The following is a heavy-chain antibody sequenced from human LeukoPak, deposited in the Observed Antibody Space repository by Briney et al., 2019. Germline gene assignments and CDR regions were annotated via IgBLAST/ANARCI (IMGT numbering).Heavy chain of an antibody. Sequence: GESLKISCKGSGYTFTSYWIGWVRQMPGKGLEWMGIIYPGDSDTRYSPSFQGQVTFSADKPISTAYLQWSSLKASDTAMYYCARHKSDTAMTYYFDYWGQGTLVTVSS. CDR1: GYTFTSYW. J-gene: IGHJ4*02. CDR2: IYPGDSDT. D-gene: IGHD5-18*01. CDR3: ARHKSDTAMTYYFDY. V-gene: IGHV5-51*01.